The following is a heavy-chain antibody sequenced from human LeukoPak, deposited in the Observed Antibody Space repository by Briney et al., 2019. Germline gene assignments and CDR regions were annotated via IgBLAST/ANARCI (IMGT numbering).Heavy chain of an antibody. CDR3: ARADRGNGGSRHFDY. J-gene: IGHJ4*02. CDR2: TYTSGTT. CDR1: GGSISSYF. V-gene: IGHV4-4*07. Sequence: SETLSLTCTVSGGSISSYFWSWIRQPAGKGLEWIGRTYTSGTTNYNPSLKSRVTMSVDTSKNQFSLKLSSVTAADTAVYYCARADRGNGGSRHFDYWGQGTLVIVSS. D-gene: IGHD2-15*01.